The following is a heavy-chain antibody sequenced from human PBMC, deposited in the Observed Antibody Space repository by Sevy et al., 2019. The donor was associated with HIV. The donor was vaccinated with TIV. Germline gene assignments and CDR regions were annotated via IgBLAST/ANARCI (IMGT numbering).Heavy chain of an antibody. CDR3: ARAEFSMAGASGFDY. D-gene: IGHD1-26*01. CDR1: GGSISSGGYY. V-gene: IGHV4-31*03. Sequence: SETLSLTCTVSGGSISSGGYYWTWIRQHPGKGLEWIGYIYYSGSTYYNPSLKSRVALSVDTSRNQFSLKLSSVTAADTAECYCARAEFSMAGASGFDYWGQGTLVTVSS. J-gene: IGHJ4*02. CDR2: IYYSGST.